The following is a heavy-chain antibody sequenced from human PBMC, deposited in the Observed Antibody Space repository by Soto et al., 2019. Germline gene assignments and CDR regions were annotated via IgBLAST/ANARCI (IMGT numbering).Heavy chain of an antibody. CDR3: ARGGGVGVAGSAAFDM. D-gene: IGHD3-3*01. CDR2: INPATGAA. V-gene: IGHV1-2*02. J-gene: IGHJ3*02. CDR1: GYPVTAYY. Sequence: QLHLVQSGAVVKKPGASVTVSCSASGYPVTAYYMHWVRQAPGRGLEWMGGINPATGAAKYTQTFQGRVSMTRDTSTSTVFMELSGLTPGDTAVFYCARGGGVGVAGSAAFDMWGQGTLVTVSS.